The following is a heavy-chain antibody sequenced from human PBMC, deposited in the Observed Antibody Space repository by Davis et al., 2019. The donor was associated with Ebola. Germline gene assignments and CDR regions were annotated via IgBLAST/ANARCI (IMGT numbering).Heavy chain of an antibody. CDR1: GFTVSSNY. Sequence: GGSLRLSCAASGFTVSSNYMSWVRQAPGKGLEWVSAISGSGGSTYYADSVKGRFTISRDNSKNTLYLQMNSLRAEDTAVYYCAKYYNWNYRAPRGFDYWGQGTLVTVSS. CDR3: AKYYNWNYRAPRGFDY. J-gene: IGHJ4*02. V-gene: IGHV3-23*01. CDR2: ISGSGGST. D-gene: IGHD1-7*01.